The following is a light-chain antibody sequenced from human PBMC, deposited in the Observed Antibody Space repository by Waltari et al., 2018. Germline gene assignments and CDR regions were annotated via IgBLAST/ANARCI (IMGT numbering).Light chain of an antibody. CDR1: SIGRKS. J-gene: IGLJ2*01. CDR3: QVWDSSDQSYVV. CDR2: DDR. V-gene: IGLV3-21*04. Sequence: SYVLTQQPSVSVAPGETARITCGGNSIGRKSVHWYKQRPGQAPVLVIYDDRARPSGIPERVSGSNSGNSATLTINRVEAGDEADYYCQVWDSSDQSYVVFGGGTELIVL.